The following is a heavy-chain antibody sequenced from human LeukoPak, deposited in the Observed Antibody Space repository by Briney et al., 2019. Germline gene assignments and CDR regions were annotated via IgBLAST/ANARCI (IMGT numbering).Heavy chain of an antibody. V-gene: IGHV1-18*01. CDR3: ARDGPRGYFQH. J-gene: IGHJ1*01. CDR1: VYTFTSYG. D-gene: IGHD1-14*01. Sequence: ASVKVSCNTSVYTFTSYGISWVRHAPGQGLEYMGWINTYNGHTNYAQKLQGRVTVTTDTSTSTAYLELRSLRSDDTAVYYCARDGPRGYFQHWGQGTLITVSS. CDR2: INTYNGHT.